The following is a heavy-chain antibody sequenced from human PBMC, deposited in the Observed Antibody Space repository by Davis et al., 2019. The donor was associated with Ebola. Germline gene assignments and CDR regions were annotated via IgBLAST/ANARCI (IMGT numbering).Heavy chain of an antibody. CDR2: ISPSGGST. J-gene: IGHJ4*02. Sequence: ASVKVSCKASGYTFTRYYMHWVRQAPGQGLEWMGIISPSGGSTNYAQKFQGRVTVTRDTSTTTVYMDLSSLRSEDTAVYYCATRGVGGGYFDYWGQGTLVTVSS. CDR3: ATRGVGGGYFDY. D-gene: IGHD3-10*01. CDR1: GYTFTRYY. V-gene: IGHV1-46*01.